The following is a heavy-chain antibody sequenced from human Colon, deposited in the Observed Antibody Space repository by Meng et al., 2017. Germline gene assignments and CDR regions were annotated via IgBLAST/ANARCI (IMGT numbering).Heavy chain of an antibody. J-gene: IGHJ4*02. CDR2: ISYEGSNK. CDR1: GFIFSTYG. Sequence: GESLKISCAASGFIFSTYGMHWVRQTPGKGLEWLAVISYEGSNKHYSDSVEGRFTISRDNSKNTVYLQMDSLRGDDTAIYFCATASDSTGWYPFDYWGQGTLVTVSS. V-gene: IGHV3-30*03. D-gene: IGHD6-19*01. CDR3: ATASDSTGWYPFDY.